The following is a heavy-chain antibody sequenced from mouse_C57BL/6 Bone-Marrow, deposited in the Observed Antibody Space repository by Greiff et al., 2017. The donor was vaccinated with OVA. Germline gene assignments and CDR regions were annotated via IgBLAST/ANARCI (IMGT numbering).Heavy chain of an antibody. CDR1: GYTFTSYG. Sequence: QVQLQQSGAELARPGASVKLSCKASGYTFTSYGIHWVKQRTGQGLEWIGRIYPSSGNTYYNEKFKSKATLTADKSYSTAYMELRSLTSEDSAVYFCATNARYYYYAMDYWGQGTSVTVSS. CDR3: ATNARYYYYAMDY. J-gene: IGHJ4*01. V-gene: IGHV1-81*01. D-gene: IGHD1-1*01. CDR2: IYPSSGNT.